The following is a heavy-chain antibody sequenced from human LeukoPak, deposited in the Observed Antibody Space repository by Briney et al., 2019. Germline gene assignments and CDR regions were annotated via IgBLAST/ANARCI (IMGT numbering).Heavy chain of an antibody. V-gene: IGHV3-66*01. CDR3: ATHSGDY. Sequence: GGSLRLSCTASGFTVSSNYMTWVRQAPGKGLEWVSVIYSGGSTYYADSVKGRFVLSRDNSKNTLYLQMNSLRAEDTAVYYCATHSGDYWGQGTLVTVSS. CDR1: GFTVSSNY. J-gene: IGHJ4*02. CDR2: IYSGGST. D-gene: IGHD7-27*01.